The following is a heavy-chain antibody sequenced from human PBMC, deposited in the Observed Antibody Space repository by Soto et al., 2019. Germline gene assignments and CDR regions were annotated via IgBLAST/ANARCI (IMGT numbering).Heavy chain of an antibody. D-gene: IGHD2-8*01. V-gene: IGHV3-48*03. Sequence: EVQLVESGGGLVQPGGSLRLSCAASGFTFNTYEMNWVRQSPGKGLEWISYISISGSTIYYSDSLKGRFTISRDNAKNSLYLQMNSLRADDTAVYYCARGMARSDFDYCGQGTLVTVSS. CDR1: GFTFNTYE. J-gene: IGHJ4*02. CDR2: ISISGSTI. CDR3: ARGMARSDFDY.